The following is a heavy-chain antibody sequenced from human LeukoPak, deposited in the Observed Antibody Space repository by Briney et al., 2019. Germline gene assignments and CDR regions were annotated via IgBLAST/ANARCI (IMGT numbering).Heavy chain of an antibody. D-gene: IGHD3-22*01. Sequence: PGGSLRLSCAASGFTFSSYWMHWVRQAPGKGLVWVSRINSDGSSTSYADSVKGRFTISRDNAKNSLYLQMNSLRAEDTALYYCAKDRVLYYDSSGAFDIWGQGTMVTVSS. V-gene: IGHV3-74*01. CDR3: AKDRVLYYDSSGAFDI. J-gene: IGHJ3*02. CDR1: GFTFSSYW. CDR2: INSDGSST.